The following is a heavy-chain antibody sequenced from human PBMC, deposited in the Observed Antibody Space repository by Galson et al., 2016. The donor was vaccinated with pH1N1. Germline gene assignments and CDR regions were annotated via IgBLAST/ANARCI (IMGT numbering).Heavy chain of an antibody. CDR1: GFTFTSYA. Sequence: SLRLSCAASGFTFTSYAMHWVRQAPGKGLEWVAVILYDGTNEYYADSVKGRFTISRDKTQSTVYLQMNSLRTEDTAVYYCARDSEYSGHEGFHWAQGTQVTVSS. CDR2: ILYDGTNE. V-gene: IGHV3-30*04. J-gene: IGHJ4*02. CDR3: ARDSEYSGHEGFH. D-gene: IGHD5-12*01.